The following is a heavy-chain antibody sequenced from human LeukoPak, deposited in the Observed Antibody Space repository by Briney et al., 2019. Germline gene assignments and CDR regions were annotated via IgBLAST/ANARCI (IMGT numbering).Heavy chain of an antibody. CDR3: ARTVSGAFDL. V-gene: IGHV4-4*02. CDR1: GGSISSSNW. J-gene: IGHJ3*01. CDR2: IYYSGNT. D-gene: IGHD4-17*01. Sequence: SETLSLTCTVSGGSISSSNWGSWVRQPPGRGLEWIGEIYYSGNTNYNPSLKSRVAISVDKSKNQFSLNLNSVTAADTAVYYCARTVSGAFDLWGQGRLVTVSS.